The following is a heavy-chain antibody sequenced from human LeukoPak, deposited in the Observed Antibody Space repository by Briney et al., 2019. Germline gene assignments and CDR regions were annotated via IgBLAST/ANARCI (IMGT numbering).Heavy chain of an antibody. CDR2: IYYSGST. D-gene: IGHD3-10*01. CDR1: GGSISSSSYY. Sequence: SETLSLTCTVSGGSISSSSYYWGWIRQPPGKGLEWIGSIYYSGSTYYNPSLKCRVTISVDTSKNQFSLKLSSVTAADTAVYYCARDGTRWFGENWGQGTLVTVSS. V-gene: IGHV4-39*07. J-gene: IGHJ4*02. CDR3: ARDGTRWFGEN.